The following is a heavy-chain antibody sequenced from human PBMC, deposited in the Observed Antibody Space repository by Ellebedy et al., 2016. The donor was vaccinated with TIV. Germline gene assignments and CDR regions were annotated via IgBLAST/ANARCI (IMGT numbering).Heavy chain of an antibody. CDR3: AREGERGYYGLGTNDALDI. CDR1: GFTFSNYN. V-gene: IGHV3-21*01. J-gene: IGHJ3*02. Sequence: GGSLRLSCAASGFTFSNYNMNWVRQAPGKGLEWVSSIIPSSSYIFYADSVKGRFTISRDNAKNSLYLQMNSLRAEDTAVYYCAREGERGYYGLGTNDALDIWGQGTMVTVSS. CDR2: IIPSSSYI. D-gene: IGHD3-10*01.